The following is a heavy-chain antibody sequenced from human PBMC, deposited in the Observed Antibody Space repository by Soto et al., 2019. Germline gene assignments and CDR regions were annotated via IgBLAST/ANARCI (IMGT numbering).Heavy chain of an antibody. D-gene: IGHD1-1*01. CDR3: VRDGTKTLRDWFDP. Sequence: SETLSLTCTFSCASISGFYWSWIRKSAGKGLEWIGRIYATGTTDYNPSLKSRVMMSVDTSKKQFPLKLRSVTAADTAVYYCVRDGTKTLRDWFDPWGQGISVTVSS. V-gene: IGHV4-4*07. J-gene: IGHJ5*02. CDR1: CASISGFY. CDR2: IYATGTT.